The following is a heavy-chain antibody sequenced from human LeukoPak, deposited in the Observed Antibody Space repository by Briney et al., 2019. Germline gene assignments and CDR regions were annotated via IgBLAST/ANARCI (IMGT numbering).Heavy chain of an antibody. CDR3: AHRPTLPFLEWQNWFDP. CDR1: GFSLNTSEVG. V-gene: IGHV2-5*02. CDR2: IYWDDDK. D-gene: IGHD3-3*01. J-gene: IGHJ5*02. Sequence: SGPTLVKPTQTLTLTCTFSGFSLNTSEVGVGWIRQPPGRALEWLALIYWDDDKRYSPSLKNRLPITKDTSKNQVVLTTTNMDPVDTATYYCAHRPTLPFLEWQNWFDPWGQGTLVTVSS.